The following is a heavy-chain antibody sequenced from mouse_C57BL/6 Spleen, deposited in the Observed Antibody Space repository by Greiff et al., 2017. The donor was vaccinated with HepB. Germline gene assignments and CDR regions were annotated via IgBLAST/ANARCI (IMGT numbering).Heavy chain of an antibody. D-gene: IGHD2-2*01. CDR1: GYTFTSYW. V-gene: IGHV1-53*01. CDR3: ARANGYDRGYYAMDY. J-gene: IGHJ4*01. Sequence: QVQLQQPGPELVKPGASVKLSCKASGYTFTSYWMHWVKQRPGQGLEWIGNINPSNGGTNYNEKFKSKATLTVDKSSSTAYMQLSSLTSEDSAVYYCARANGYDRGYYAMDYWGQGTSVTVSS. CDR2: INPSNGGT.